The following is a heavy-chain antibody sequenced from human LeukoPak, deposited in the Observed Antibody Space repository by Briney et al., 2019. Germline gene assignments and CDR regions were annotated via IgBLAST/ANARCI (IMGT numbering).Heavy chain of an antibody. D-gene: IGHD5-24*01. CDR1: GGSISSYY. V-gene: IGHV4-59*12. CDR3: AKMSTAEVCFDY. J-gene: IGHJ4*02. Sequence: SETLSLTCTVSGGSISSYYWSWIRQPPGKGLEWIGFIYYSGSTNYNPSLKSRVTMSLDTSKNQFSLKLSSVTAADTAVYYCAKMSTAEVCFDYWGQGTLVTVSS. CDR2: IYYSGST.